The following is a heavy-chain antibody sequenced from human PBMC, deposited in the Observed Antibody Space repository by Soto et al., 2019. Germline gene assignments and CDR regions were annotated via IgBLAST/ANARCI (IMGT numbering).Heavy chain of an antibody. CDR3: AGWDSGYDYHFDY. V-gene: IGHV3-30-3*01. CDR1: GFTFSYYA. Sequence: QVQLVESGGGVVQPGRSLRLSCAASGFTFSYYAMHWVRQAPGKGLEWVAVISYDGSNKYYADSVKGRFTISRDNSKNTLYLQMNSLRPEDTAVYYCAGWDSGYDYHFDYWSQGTLVTVSS. J-gene: IGHJ4*02. D-gene: IGHD5-12*01. CDR2: ISYDGSNK.